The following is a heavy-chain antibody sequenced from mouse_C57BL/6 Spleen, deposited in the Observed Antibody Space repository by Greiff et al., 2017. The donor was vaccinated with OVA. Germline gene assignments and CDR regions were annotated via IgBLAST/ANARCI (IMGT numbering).Heavy chain of an antibody. D-gene: IGHD2-4*01. J-gene: IGHJ3*01. CDR1: GYAFSSYW. V-gene: IGHV1-80*01. Sequence: QVQLQQSGAELVKPGASVKISCKASGYAFSSYWMNWVKQRPGKGLEWIGQIYPGDGDTNYNGKFKGKATLTADKSSSTAYLQIRSLTSEDTAVYFCATYDYDGAWFAYWGQGTLVTVSA. CDR2: IYPGDGDT. CDR3: ATYDYDGAWFAY.